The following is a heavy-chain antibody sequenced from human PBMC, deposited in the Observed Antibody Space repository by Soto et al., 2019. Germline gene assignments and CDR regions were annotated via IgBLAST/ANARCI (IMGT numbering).Heavy chain of an antibody. V-gene: IGHV1-8*01. CDR3: ARTRLCGGDCYSAYYFDF. Sequence: QVQLVQSGAEVKKPGGSVKVSSKASGYTFANYDINWVRQATGEGLEWMGWMNPSSGNTGYVQKFQGRVTMTRNTSTSTAYMELTSLTSDDTAVYYCARTRLCGGDCYSAYYFDFWGQGALVTVSS. CDR1: GYTFANYD. J-gene: IGHJ4*02. CDR2: MNPSSGNT. D-gene: IGHD2-21*02.